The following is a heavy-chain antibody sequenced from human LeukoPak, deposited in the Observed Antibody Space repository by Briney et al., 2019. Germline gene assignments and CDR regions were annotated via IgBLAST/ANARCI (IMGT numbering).Heavy chain of an antibody. D-gene: IGHD3-16*01. CDR1: GFTFSWYW. Sequence: TGGSQRLSCAASGFTFSWYWMSWVRQAPGKGLEWVAHIDPGGNEFYVDSVKGRFAISRDSAQRSVFLQMNNLRDEDTAVYYCARADWGSFDHWGQGALVTVSS. CDR3: ARADWGSFDH. J-gene: IGHJ4*02. V-gene: IGHV3-7*01. CDR2: IDPGGNE.